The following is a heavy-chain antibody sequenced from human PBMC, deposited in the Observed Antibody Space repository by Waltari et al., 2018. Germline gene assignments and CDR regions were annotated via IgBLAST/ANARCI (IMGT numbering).Heavy chain of an antibody. D-gene: IGHD3-3*01. Sequence: QVQLQESGPGLVKPSQTLSLTCTVFGGSISSGALDWGWIRQPPGKGLEWIGCISYSGNSYYNPSLKSRVAMSLDTSKNQFSLKLSSVSAADTAVYYCARLSTIFGVISHFDNWGQGTLVTVSS. CDR1: GGSISSGALD. V-gene: IGHV4-30-4*08. J-gene: IGHJ4*02. CDR2: ISYSGNS. CDR3: ARLSTIFGVISHFDN.